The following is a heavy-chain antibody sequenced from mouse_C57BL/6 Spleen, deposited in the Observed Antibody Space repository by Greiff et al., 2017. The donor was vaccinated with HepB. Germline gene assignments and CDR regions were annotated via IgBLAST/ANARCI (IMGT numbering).Heavy chain of an antibody. CDR1: GFNIKNTY. D-gene: IGHD1-1*01. CDR3: ARSRYYGSSYYWYFDV. Sequence: VQLKESVAELVRPGASVKLSCTASGFNIKNTYMHWVKQRPEQGLEWIGRIDPANGNTKYAPKFQGKATITADTSSNTAYLQLSSLTSEDTAIYYCARSRYYGSSYYWYFDVWGTGTTVTVSS. V-gene: IGHV14-3*01. CDR2: IDPANGNT. J-gene: IGHJ1*03.